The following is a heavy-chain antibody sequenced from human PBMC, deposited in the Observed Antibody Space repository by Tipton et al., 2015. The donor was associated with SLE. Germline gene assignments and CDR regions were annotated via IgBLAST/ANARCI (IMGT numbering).Heavy chain of an antibody. J-gene: IGHJ6*03. CDR2: IHDNGNT. D-gene: IGHD2-2*01. V-gene: IGHV4-59*01. CDR3: ARAVPQLGNYYYYYYMDV. Sequence: TLSLTCTVSGGSISSYYWSWIRQPPGKGLEWIGYIHDNGNTNYNPSFNSRVTISIDTSKNQFSLKLNSVTAADTAVYYCARAVPQLGNYYYYYYMDVWGKGTTVTVSS. CDR1: GGSISSYY.